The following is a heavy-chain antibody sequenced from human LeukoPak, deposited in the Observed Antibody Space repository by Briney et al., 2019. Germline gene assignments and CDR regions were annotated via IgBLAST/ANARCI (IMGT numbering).Heavy chain of an antibody. CDR2: ISSGSSYL. CDR3: ATDPAYDYATLADYLTPDY. V-gene: IGHV3-21*01. CDR1: GLTFTRYT. D-gene: IGHD3-16*01. J-gene: IGHJ4*02. Sequence: GGSLRLSCAASGLTFTRYTINWVRQTPGKRLEWVASISSGSSYLYYADSVRGRFTISRYDAKKSSFLQMNSLTAEDTAIYYCATDPAYDYATLADYLTPDYWGQGTLVTVSS.